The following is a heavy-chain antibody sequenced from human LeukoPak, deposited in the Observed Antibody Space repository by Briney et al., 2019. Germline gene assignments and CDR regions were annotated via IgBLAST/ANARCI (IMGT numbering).Heavy chain of an antibody. V-gene: IGHV3-43D*03. D-gene: IGHD4-11*01. Sequence: GGSLRLFCAASGFTFDDYAMHWVRQAPGKGLEWVSLISWDGGSTYYADSVKGRLTISRDNSKNSLYLQMNSLRAEDTALYYCAKTFSSTVTYDAFDIWGQGTMVTVSS. CDR3: AKTFSSTVTYDAFDI. CDR2: ISWDGGST. J-gene: IGHJ3*02. CDR1: GFTFDDYA.